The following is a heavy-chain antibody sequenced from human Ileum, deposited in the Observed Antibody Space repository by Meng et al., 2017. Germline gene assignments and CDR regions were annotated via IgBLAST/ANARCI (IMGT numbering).Heavy chain of an antibody. CDR3: AHGGWYLDY. J-gene: IGHJ4*02. CDR1: GFSLTTNGAG. CDR2: IYWDDDE. Sequence: QITLKESGPTLVKPTQTLTLTCTFSGFSLTTNGAGVGWIRQPPGKALEWLASIYWDDDERYSPSLKSRLTISKDTSKNQVVLTMTNVDPVDTATYFCAHGGWYLDYWGQGTLVTVSS. D-gene: IGHD6-19*01. V-gene: IGHV2-5*02.